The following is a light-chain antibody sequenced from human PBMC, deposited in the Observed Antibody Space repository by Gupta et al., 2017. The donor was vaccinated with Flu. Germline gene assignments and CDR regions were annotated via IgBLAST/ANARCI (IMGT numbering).Light chain of an antibody. J-gene: IGKJ4*01. CDR3: QQLNDYPLT. CDR2: AAS. Sequence: IXLXXXPXXXSAXXGDRVTVTCRASQDINTYLAWYQQKPGKAPKLLIYAASTLQSGVPSRFSGSGSATEFTLTISSLQAEDLATYYCQQLNDYPLTFGGGTKVEIK. CDR1: QDINTY. V-gene: IGKV1-9*01.